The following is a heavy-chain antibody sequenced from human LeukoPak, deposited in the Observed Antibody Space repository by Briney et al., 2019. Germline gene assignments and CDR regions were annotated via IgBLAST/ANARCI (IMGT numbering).Heavy chain of an antibody. V-gene: IGHV4-4*07. CDR1: GGSISSYY. J-gene: IGHJ5*02. D-gene: IGHD2-2*02. Sequence: PSETLSLTCTVSGGSISSYYWSWIRQPAGKGLEWIGRIYTSGSTNYNPSLKSRVTMSVDTSKNQFSLKLSSVTAADTAVYYCARDLTRGLGGLGYCSSTSCYTNNWFDPWGQGTLVTVSS. CDR2: IYTSGST. CDR3: ARDLTRGLGGLGYCSSTSCYTNNWFDP.